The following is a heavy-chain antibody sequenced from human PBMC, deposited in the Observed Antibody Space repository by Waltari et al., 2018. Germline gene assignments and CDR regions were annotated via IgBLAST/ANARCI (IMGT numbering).Heavy chain of an antibody. Sequence: EVQLVESGGGLVQPGVSLRLSCAASGFSFSGSWIHWVRQAPGKGLEWVSRINPAGSATTYADSVRGRFTISRDNAQNTLHLQMNSLRVEDTAMYYCTRDNWGTSDYWGQGTLVTVSS. D-gene: IGHD7-27*01. V-gene: IGHV3-74*01. CDR1: GFSFSGSW. J-gene: IGHJ4*02. CDR3: TRDNWGTSDY. CDR2: INPAGSAT.